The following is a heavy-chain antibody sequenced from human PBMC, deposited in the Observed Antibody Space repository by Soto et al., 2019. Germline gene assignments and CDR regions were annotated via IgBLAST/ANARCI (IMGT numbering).Heavy chain of an antibody. J-gene: IGHJ6*01. CDR1: GCSISSGYY. CDR2: IHHSGTT. D-gene: IGHD3-10*01. Sequence: PSETLSLTCAVSGCSISSGYYWGWIRQPPGKGLEWIGNIHHSGTTYYNPSLKSRVTISIDRSKNQFSLKLISVTAADTAVYYCARAGDTMVRGVIIMNYYGMD. CDR3: ARAGDTMVRGVIIMNYYGMD. V-gene: IGHV4-38-2*01.